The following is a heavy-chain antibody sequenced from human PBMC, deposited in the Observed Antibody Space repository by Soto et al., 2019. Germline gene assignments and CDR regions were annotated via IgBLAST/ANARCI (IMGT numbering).Heavy chain of an antibody. CDR1: GFTFRNYD. V-gene: IGHV3-13*05. Sequence: EVQLVESGGGLVQPGGSLRLSCEASGFTFRNYDMHWVRQGTGKGLEWVSGISAAGDPDYADSVEGRFTISRENAQNSFFLPMNSLRVGDTAVYYCAGTDRDFYGLDVWGQGTTVIVS. D-gene: IGHD1-7*01. CDR2: ISAAGDP. CDR3: AGTDRDFYGLDV. J-gene: IGHJ6*02.